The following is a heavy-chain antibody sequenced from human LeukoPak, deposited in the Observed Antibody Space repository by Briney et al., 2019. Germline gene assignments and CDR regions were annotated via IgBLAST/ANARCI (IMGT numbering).Heavy chain of an antibody. D-gene: IGHD6-13*01. V-gene: IGHV3-11*01. CDR3: AREDGAAAFYYYMDV. CDR2: ISSSGSTI. J-gene: IGHJ6*03. CDR1: GFTFSDYY. Sequence: PGGSLRLSCAASGFTFSDYYMSWIRQAPGKGLEWVSYISSSGSTIYYADSVKGRFTISRDNTKNSLYLQMNSLRAEDTAVYYCAREDGAAAFYYYMDVWGKGTTVTISS.